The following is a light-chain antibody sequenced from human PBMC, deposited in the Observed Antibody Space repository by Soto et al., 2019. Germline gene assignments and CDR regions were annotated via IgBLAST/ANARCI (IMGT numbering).Light chain of an antibody. CDR2: DAS. Sequence: DIHMTQSPSSVSASVGYRFTITCRASQSISSWLAWYHQKPGKAPKLLIYDASSLESGVPSRFRGSGSGTEFTLTISSLQPDDFATYYCQQYNSYSWTFGQGTKVDI. CDR3: QQYNSYSWT. J-gene: IGKJ1*01. CDR1: QSISSW. V-gene: IGKV1-5*01.